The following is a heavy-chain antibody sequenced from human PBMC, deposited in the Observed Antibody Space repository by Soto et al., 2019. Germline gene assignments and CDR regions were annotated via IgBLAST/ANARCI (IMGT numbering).Heavy chain of an antibody. D-gene: IGHD3-10*01. J-gene: IGHJ4*02. V-gene: IGHV1-24*01. CDR3: ATVFGDPFDY. Sequence: ASVKVSCKVSGYTLTELSMHWVQQGPGKGLEWMGGFDPEDGETIYAQKFQGRVTMTEDTSTDTAYMELSSLRSEDTAVYYCATVFGDPFDYWGQGTLVTVYS. CDR1: GYTLTELS. CDR2: FDPEDGET.